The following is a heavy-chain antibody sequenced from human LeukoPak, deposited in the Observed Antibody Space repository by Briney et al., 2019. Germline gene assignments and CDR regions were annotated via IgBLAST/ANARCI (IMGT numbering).Heavy chain of an antibody. CDR2: VYHSGSA. CDR1: DGSFSGYY. Sequence: SETLSLTCAVYDGSFSGYYWSWIRQPPGKGLEWIGEVYHSGSANYNPSLKSRVTISADTSKSQFSLKMTSVTAADTAVYYCARQDYYDHSAHYYAWFDPWGQGTLVTVSS. V-gene: IGHV4-34*01. D-gene: IGHD3-22*01. J-gene: IGHJ5*02. CDR3: ARQDYYDHSAHYYAWFDP.